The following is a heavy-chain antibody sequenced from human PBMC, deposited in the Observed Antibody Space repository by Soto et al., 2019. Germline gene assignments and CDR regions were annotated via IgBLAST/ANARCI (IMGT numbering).Heavy chain of an antibody. V-gene: IGHV4-39*01. D-gene: IGHD3-10*01. J-gene: IGHJ4*02. CDR3: ARPVRLAYGSGSYYNSSYYFDY. CDR2: IYYSGST. CDR1: GGSISSSSYY. Sequence: QLQLQESGPGLVKPSETLSLTCTVSGGSISSSSYYWGWIRQPPGKGLEWIGSIYYSGSTYYNPSLKSRVTISVDTSKNQFSLKLSSVTAADTAVYYCARPVRLAYGSGSYYNSSYYFDYWGQGTLVTVSS.